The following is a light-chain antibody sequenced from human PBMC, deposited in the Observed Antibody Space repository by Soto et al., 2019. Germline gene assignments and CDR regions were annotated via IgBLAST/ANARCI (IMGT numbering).Light chain of an antibody. J-gene: IGLJ2*01. V-gene: IGLV2-8*01. CDR2: EVN. Sequence: QSALTQPPSASGSPGQSVTISCTGTNTDIGAYKYVSWYRQYAGEAPQLIIFEVNSRPSGVPDRFSGSKSDTTASLTISALQAADEATYFCSSYAARNKLVFGGGTKLTDL. CDR1: NTDIGAYKY. CDR3: SSYAARNKLV.